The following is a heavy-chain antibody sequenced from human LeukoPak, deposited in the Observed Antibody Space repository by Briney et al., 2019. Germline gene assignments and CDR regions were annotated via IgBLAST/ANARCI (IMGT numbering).Heavy chain of an antibody. D-gene: IGHD6-6*01. CDR2: INTNTGNP. CDR3: ARGEYSSSSRLYYYYMDV. Sequence: ASVKVSCKVSGYTLTELSMHWVRQAPGQGLEWMGWINTNTGNPTYAQGFTGRFVFSLDTSVSTAYLQISSLKAEDTAVYYCARGEYSSSSRLYYYYMDVWGKGTTVTVSS. V-gene: IGHV7-4-1*02. J-gene: IGHJ6*03. CDR1: GYTLTELS.